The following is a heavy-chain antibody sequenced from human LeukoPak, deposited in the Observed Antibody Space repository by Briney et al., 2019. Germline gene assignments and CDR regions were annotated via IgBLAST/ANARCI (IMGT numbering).Heavy chain of an antibody. V-gene: IGHV3-21*01. CDR2: IGTSPDFI. CDR1: GFTFSSYA. D-gene: IGHD3-22*01. CDR3: ARPREFYSDNGGLTVDL. J-gene: IGHJ4*02. Sequence: PGGSLRLSCAASGFTFSSYAVSWVRQAPGKGLEWVSSIGTSPDFIYYADSVEGRFTISRDNAKNSLYLEMTSLRAEDTAVYYCARPREFYSDNGGLTVDLWGQGTLVTGSS.